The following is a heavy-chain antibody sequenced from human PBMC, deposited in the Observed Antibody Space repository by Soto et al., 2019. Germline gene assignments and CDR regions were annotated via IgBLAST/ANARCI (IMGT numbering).Heavy chain of an antibody. CDR3: AKGREWLVNWDCDY. Sequence: QVQLVESGGGVVQPGTSLRLSCAASGFTFSGYGVHWVRQAPGKGLEWVATISYDETATYYSDSVKGRFTISRDNSKNTLFLQMNSLRPEDTAMYYCAKGREWLVNWDCDYWGQGTLVTVAS. CDR1: GFTFSGYG. J-gene: IGHJ4*02. CDR2: ISYDETAT. V-gene: IGHV3-30*18. D-gene: IGHD6-19*01.